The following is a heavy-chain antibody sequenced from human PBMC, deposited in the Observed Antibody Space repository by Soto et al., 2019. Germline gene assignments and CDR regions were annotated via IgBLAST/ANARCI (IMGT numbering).Heavy chain of an antibody. V-gene: IGHV4-59*12. CDR3: ARETYGDYVGYFDP. D-gene: IGHD4-17*01. CDR1: GGSISSYY. CDR2: IYYSGST. J-gene: IGHJ5*02. Sequence: SETLSLTCTVSGGSISSYYWSWIRQPPGKGLEWIGYIYYSGSTNYNPSLKSRVTISVDRSKNQFSLKLSSVTAADTAVYYCARETYGDYVGYFDPWGQGTLVTVSS.